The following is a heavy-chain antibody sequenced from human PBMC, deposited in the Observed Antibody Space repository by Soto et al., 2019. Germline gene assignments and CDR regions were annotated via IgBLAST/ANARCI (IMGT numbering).Heavy chain of an antibody. Sequence: ESGGGVVQPGRSLRLSCAASGFTFSSYAMHWVRQAPGKGLEWVAVISYDGSNKYYADSVKGRFTISRDNSKNTLYLQMNSLRAEDTAVYYCARDGSGYGSKVGRGVFDYWGQGTLVTVSS. J-gene: IGHJ4*02. CDR1: GFTFSSYA. CDR3: ARDGSGYGSKVGRGVFDY. CDR2: ISYDGSNK. D-gene: IGHD3-10*01. V-gene: IGHV3-30-3*01.